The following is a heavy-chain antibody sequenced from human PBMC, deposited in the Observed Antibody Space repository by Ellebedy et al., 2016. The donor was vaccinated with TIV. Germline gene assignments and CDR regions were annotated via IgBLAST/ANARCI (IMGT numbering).Heavy chain of an antibody. V-gene: IGHV3-30*03. CDR2: ISYDTINK. J-gene: IGHJ4*02. CDR1: AFILNTYG. D-gene: IGHD6-19*01. Sequence: GGSLRLXXAASAFILNTYGIHWVRQTPDKGLEWVAVISYDTINKQYGDSVKGRFTISRGDSKNRVYLQMNSLRGDDTGVYYCAREDGSGWQPRYFDDWGQGTVVTVSS. CDR3: AREDGSGWQPRYFDD.